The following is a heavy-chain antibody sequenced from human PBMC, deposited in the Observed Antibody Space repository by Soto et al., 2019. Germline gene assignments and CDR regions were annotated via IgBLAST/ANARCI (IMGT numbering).Heavy chain of an antibody. CDR3: AKDRVAAARPQYYFDY. D-gene: IGHD6-13*01. J-gene: IGHJ4*02. V-gene: IGHV3-30*18. CDR2: ISYDGSNK. Sequence: GGSLRLSCAASGFTFSSYGMHWVRQAPGKGLEWVAVISYDGSNKYYADSVKGRFTISRDNSKNTLYLQMNSLRAEDTAVYYCAKDRVAAARPQYYFDYWGQGTLVTVSS. CDR1: GFTFSSYG.